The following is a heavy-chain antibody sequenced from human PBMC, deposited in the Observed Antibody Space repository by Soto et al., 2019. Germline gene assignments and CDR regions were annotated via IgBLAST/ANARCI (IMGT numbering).Heavy chain of an antibody. CDR1: GFTFSTYP. CDR2: ISGSGIST. CDR3: VKLPVFTASYYYFDMDV. J-gene: IGHJ6*03. V-gene: IGHV3-23*01. Sequence: EAQLLESGGGLVQPGGSLRLSCAASGFTFSTYPMSWVRQAPGKGLEWVSGISGSGISTYYTDSVKGRFTISRDNSKKAVFLQMNSLRDEATSVYFCVKLPVFTASYYYFDMDVWADGTTYTVSS. D-gene: IGHD2-21*01.